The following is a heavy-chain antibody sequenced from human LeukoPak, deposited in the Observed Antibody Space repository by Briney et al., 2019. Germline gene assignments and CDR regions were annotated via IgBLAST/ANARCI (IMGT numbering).Heavy chain of an antibody. V-gene: IGHV4-59*01. CDR2: IDYRGST. Sequence: SETLSLTCTVSGGSISTYYWSWIRQPPGKGLEWIAYIDYRGSTTYNPSLKSRVTISVDTSRNQFSLKLSSVTAADTAVYYCARSRSGYSYDHAAFEIWGQGTMVTVSS. D-gene: IGHD5-18*01. CDR1: GGSISTYY. CDR3: ARSRSGYSYDHAAFEI. J-gene: IGHJ3*02.